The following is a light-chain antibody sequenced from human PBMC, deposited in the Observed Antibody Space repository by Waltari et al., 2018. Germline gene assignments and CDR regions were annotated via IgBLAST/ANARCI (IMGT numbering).Light chain of an antibody. CDR3: QHYVRLPVT. CDR1: QSVSRF. V-gene: IGKV3-20*01. CDR2: GAC. J-gene: IGKJ1*01. Sequence: SCRTIQSVSRFIAWYQQKPGQAPRLLIYGACTRATGIPWWFSGGWSGADFSLTISRLEPEDFAVYYCQHYVRLPVTFGQGTKVEIK.